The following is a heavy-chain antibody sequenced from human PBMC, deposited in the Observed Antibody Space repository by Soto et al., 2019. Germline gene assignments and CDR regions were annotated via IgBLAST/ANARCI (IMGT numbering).Heavy chain of an antibody. V-gene: IGHV1-3*01. CDR1: GYTFTSYA. CDR3: ARDPGWDVWSGYYRYYYYYYMDV. D-gene: IGHD3-3*01. Sequence: QVQLVQSGAEVKKPGASVKVSCKASGYTFTSYAMHWVRQAPGQRLEWMGWINAGNGNTKYSQKFQGRVTITRDTSASTAYMELRSLRSEETAVYYCARDPGWDVWSGYYRYYYYYYMDVWGKGTTVTVSS. CDR2: INAGNGNT. J-gene: IGHJ6*03.